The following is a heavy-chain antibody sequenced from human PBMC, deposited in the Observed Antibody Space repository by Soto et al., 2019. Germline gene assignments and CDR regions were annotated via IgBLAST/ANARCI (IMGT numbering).Heavy chain of an antibody. CDR2: ISANNGNT. D-gene: IGHD6-13*01. CDR1: GYTFMTYG. J-gene: IGHJ6*02. CDR3: ATSIGAAGSYYYYGMDV. V-gene: IGHV1-18*04. Sequence: QVQLVQSGAEVKKPGASVKVSCKASGYTFMTYGISWVRQAPGQVLEWMGWISANNGNTNYAQKLQGRVTMTTDTPTSTAYLDLRSLISDDTAVYYCATSIGAAGSYYYYGMDVWGQGTTVSVSS.